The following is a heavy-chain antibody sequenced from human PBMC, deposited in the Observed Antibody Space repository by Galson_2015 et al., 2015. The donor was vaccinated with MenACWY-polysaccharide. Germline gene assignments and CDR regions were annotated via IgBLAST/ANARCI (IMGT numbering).Heavy chain of an antibody. J-gene: IGHJ4*02. Sequence: SVKVACKASGYIFTNYAMHWVRQAPGQSFEWMGWISAGNGRTEYSQKFQGRVTITRDTSASTAYMEVSSLRSEDTAVYYCARDSENLDYWGQGTLVTVSS. CDR3: ARDSENLDY. D-gene: IGHD6-19*01. CDR1: GYIFTNYA. CDR2: ISAGNGRT. V-gene: IGHV1-3*01.